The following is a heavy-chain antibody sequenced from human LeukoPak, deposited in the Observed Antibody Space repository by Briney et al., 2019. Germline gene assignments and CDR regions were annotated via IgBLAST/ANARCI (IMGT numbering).Heavy chain of an antibody. CDR3: ARDSNASKNDY. Sequence: GGSLRLSCAASGFTFSSYSMNWVRQAPGKGLEWVSSISSSSNYIYYADSVKGRFTISRDNAKNSLYLQMNSLRAEDTAVYYCARDSNASKNDYWGQGTLVTVSS. D-gene: IGHD6-6*01. J-gene: IGHJ4*02. CDR2: ISSSSNYI. CDR1: GFTFSSYS. V-gene: IGHV3-21*01.